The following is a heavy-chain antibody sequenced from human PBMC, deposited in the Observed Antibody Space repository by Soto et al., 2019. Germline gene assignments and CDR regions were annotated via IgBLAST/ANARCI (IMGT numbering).Heavy chain of an antibody. CDR1: GFTFSSYS. CDR3: ARAITIVRGVIKGYYGTDV. D-gene: IGHD3-10*01. Sequence: EVQLVESGGGLVKPGGSLRLSCAASGFTFSSYSMNWVRQAPGKGLEWVSSISSSSSYIYYADSVKGRFTISRENAKNALYMQMNSLRDEDTAVYYCARAITIVRGVIKGYYGTDVWGQGTTVTVSS. J-gene: IGHJ6*02. CDR2: ISSSSSYI. V-gene: IGHV3-21*01.